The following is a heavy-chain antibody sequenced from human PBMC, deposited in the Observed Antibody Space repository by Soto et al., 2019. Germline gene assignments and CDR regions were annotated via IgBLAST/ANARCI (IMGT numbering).Heavy chain of an antibody. Sequence: GASVXVSFKASGYTFTSYDINCVRQATGQGLEWMGWMNPNSGNTGYAQKFQGRVTMTRNTSISTAYMELSSLRSEDTAVYYCARGGKFRLADSRGTDSWGQGTLATVSS. V-gene: IGHV1-8*01. CDR3: ARGGKFRLADSRGTDS. CDR1: GYTFTSYD. CDR2: MNPNSGNT. J-gene: IGHJ4*02. D-gene: IGHD3-22*01.